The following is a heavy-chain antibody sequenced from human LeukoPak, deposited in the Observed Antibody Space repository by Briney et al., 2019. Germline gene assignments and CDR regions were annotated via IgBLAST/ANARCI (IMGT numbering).Heavy chain of an antibody. CDR1: GYTFTSYY. D-gene: IGHD2-15*01. Sequence: PSVKLSCEASGYTFTSYYMHWVRQAPGQGLEWMVIINPSGGNTSYAQKFQGRVTITRDTSTSQVYMELRSLKSENSGVYCCVRGERVVVVGARFDYWRQGTLVSVPS. J-gene: IGHJ4*02. CDR2: INPSGGNT. CDR3: VRGERVVVVGARFDY. V-gene: IGHV1-46*01.